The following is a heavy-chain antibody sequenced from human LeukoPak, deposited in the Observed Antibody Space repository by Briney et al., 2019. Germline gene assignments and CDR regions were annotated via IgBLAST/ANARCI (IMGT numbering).Heavy chain of an antibody. D-gene: IGHD5-12*01. CDR3: ARAGWLRTKGYFDY. Sequence: LGTLSLTRAVYGGSFRGYYWGWVRQPPGKGGGGVGEINHSGSTNYNPSLKSRVTISVDTSKNQFSLKLSSVTAADTAVYYCARAGWLRTKGYFDYWGQGTLVTVSS. CDR1: GGSFRGYY. J-gene: IGHJ4*02. CDR2: INHSGST. V-gene: IGHV4-34*01.